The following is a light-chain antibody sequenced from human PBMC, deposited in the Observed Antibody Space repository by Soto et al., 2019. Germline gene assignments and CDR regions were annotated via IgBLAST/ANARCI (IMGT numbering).Light chain of an antibody. CDR3: SSFTSSSTWV. CDR1: SSDVGAYNY. CDR2: EVS. J-gene: IGLJ3*02. V-gene: IGLV2-14*01. Sequence: QSLLTQPASVSGSPGQSITISCTGTSSDVGAYNYVSWYQQRPGKVPKLMIYEVSNRPSGVSNRFSGSKSGNTASLTISGLQTEDEADYYCSSFTSSSTWVFGGGTKVTVL.